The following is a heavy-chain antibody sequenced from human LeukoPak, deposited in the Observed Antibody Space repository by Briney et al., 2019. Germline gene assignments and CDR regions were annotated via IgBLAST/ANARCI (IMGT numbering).Heavy chain of an antibody. D-gene: IGHD2-2*01. CDR2: INPNSGGT. V-gene: IGHV1-2*02. J-gene: IGHJ1*01. Sequence: GASVKVSCKASGYTFTGYYMHWVRQAPGQGLEWMGWINPNSGGTNYAQKFQGRVTMTRDTSISTAYMELSRLRSDDTAVYYCARGTGYCGSTSCEEYFQHWGQGTLVTVSS. CDR1: GYTFTGYY. CDR3: ARGTGYCGSTSCEEYFQH.